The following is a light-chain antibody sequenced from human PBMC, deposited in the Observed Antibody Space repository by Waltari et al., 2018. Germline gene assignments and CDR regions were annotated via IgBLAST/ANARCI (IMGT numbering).Light chain of an antibody. CDR2: DVT. V-gene: IGLV2-14*03. Sequence: QSALTQPASVSGSPGQSLTISCSGSSSDVGGYNYVSWYQQHPDKVPKLLIYDVTYRPSGVSNRFSGSKSGNTASLTISGLQAEDEADYYCSSFTTSSTYVFGTGTRVTVL. CDR1: SSDVGGYNY. J-gene: IGLJ1*01. CDR3: SSFTTSSTYV.